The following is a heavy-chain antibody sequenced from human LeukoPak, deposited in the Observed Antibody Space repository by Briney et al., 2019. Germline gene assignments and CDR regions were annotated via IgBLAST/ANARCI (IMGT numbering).Heavy chain of an antibody. Sequence: SETLSLTCAVYGGSFSDYYWSWIRQPPGKGLEWIGEINHSGSTNYNPSLKSRVTISIDTSKNQFSLKLSSVTAADTAVYYCARASLDGLGGYLQLWGQGTLVTVSS. V-gene: IGHV4-34*01. CDR3: ARASLDGLGGYLQL. D-gene: IGHD2-2*01. CDR1: GGSFSDYY. J-gene: IGHJ1*01. CDR2: INHSGST.